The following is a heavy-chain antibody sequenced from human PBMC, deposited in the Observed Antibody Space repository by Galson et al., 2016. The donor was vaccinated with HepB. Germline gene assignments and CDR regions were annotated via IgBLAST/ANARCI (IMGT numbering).Heavy chain of an antibody. D-gene: IGHD1-1*01. J-gene: IGHJ3*02. CDR1: GDSITSSGYF. CDR3: ARSVNEAFDI. V-gene: IGHV4-39*01. Sequence: LSLTCNVSGDSITSSGYFWGWIRQPPGKGLEWIGAISYRGTTYDYPSLKSRLTVSVDTSKNQFSLKLSPVTAADTAVYYCARSVNEAFDIWGQGTMVTVSS. CDR2: ISYRGTT.